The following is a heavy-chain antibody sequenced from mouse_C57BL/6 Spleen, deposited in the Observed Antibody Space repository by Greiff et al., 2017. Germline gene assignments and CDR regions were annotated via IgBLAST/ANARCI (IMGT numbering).Heavy chain of an antibody. Sequence: VQLQQPGAELVMPGASVKLSCKASGYTFTSYWMHWVKQRPGQGLEWIGEIDPSDSYTNYNQKFKGKSTLTVDKSSSTAYMQLSSLTSEDSAVYYCARYGGTTVVRGFDYWGQGTTLTVSS. V-gene: IGHV1-69*01. D-gene: IGHD1-1*01. CDR1: GYTFTSYW. CDR2: IDPSDSYT. CDR3: ARYGGTTVVRGFDY. J-gene: IGHJ2*01.